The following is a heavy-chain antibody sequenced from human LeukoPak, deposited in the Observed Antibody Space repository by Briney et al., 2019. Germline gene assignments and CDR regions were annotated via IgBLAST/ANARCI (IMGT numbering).Heavy chain of an antibody. CDR1: GFTFSSYS. CDR2: ISSSSSYI. Sequence: GGSLRLSCAASGFTFSSYSMNWVRQAPGKGLEWVSSISSSSSYIYYADSVKGRFTISRDNAKNSLYLQMNSLRAEDTAVYYCAREQKSGSYYRPFDYWGQGTLVTVSS. D-gene: IGHD1-26*01. V-gene: IGHV3-21*01. J-gene: IGHJ4*02. CDR3: AREQKSGSYYRPFDY.